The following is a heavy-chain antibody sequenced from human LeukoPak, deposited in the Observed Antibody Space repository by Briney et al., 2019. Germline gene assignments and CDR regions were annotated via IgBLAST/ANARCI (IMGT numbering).Heavy chain of an antibody. J-gene: IGHJ4*02. CDR1: GGSISSYY. CDR2: IYYSGST. V-gene: IGHV4-59*01. CDR3: ARADCSSTSCDLDY. Sequence: SETLSLTCTVSGGSISSYYWSWIRQPPGKGLEWIGYIYYSGSTNYNPSLKSRVTISVDTSKNQFSLKLSSVTAADTAVYYCARADCSSTSCDLDYWGQGTLVTVSS. D-gene: IGHD2-2*01.